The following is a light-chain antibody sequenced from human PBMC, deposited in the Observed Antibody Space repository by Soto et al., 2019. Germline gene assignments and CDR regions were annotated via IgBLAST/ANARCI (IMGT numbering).Light chain of an antibody. CDR3: HQYGSSPWT. Sequence: EIVLTQSPGTLSLSPGERATLSCRASQSVTNNYLACFQQKPGQAPRLLIYGASSRAPGIPDRFSGSGSETDFTLTITRLESEDFAVYSCHQYGSSPWTFGQGTKVDIK. CDR1: QSVTNNY. CDR2: GAS. V-gene: IGKV3-20*01. J-gene: IGKJ1*01.